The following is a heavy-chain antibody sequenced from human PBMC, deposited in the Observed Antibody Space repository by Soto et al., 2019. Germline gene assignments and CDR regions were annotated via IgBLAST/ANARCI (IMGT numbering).Heavy chain of an antibody. D-gene: IGHD3-10*01. J-gene: IGHJ5*02. CDR1: GGSISSGGYY. CDR2: IYYSGST. V-gene: IGHV4-31*03. CDR3: ATWFGGQGLDP. Sequence: SETLSLTCTVSGGSISSGGYYWSWIRQHPGKGLEWIGYIYYSGSTYYNPSLKSRVTVSVDTSKNQFSLKLSSVTAADTAVYYCATWFGGQGLDPWGQGTLVTVSS.